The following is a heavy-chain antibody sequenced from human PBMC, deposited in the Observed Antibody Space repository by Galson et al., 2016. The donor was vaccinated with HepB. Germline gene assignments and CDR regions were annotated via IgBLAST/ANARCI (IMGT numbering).Heavy chain of an antibody. CDR1: GFTFSNHA. D-gene: IGHD3-3*01. CDR3: AKLNRGLGYDFWSGFDF. V-gene: IGHV3-23*01. Sequence: SLRLSCAAAGFTFSNHAMSWVRQAPGKGLEWLSEISSSGDRTYYADSMEGRSTTSRDNSNNTLFLQVSSLRAEDTAVYYCAKLNRGLGYDFWSGFDFWGQGTLVTVSS. J-gene: IGHJ4*02. CDR2: ISSSGDRT.